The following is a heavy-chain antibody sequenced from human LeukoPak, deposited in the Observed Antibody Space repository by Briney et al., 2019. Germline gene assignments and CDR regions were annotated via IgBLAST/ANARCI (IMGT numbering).Heavy chain of an antibody. CDR1: GGSISSYY. V-gene: IGHV4-59*01. CDR2: IYYSGST. D-gene: IGHD3-22*01. Sequence: PSETLSLTCTVSGGSISSYYWSWIRQPPGKGLEWIGYIYYSGSTNYNPSLKSRVTISVDTSKNQFSLKLSSVTAADTAVHYCAREGQGYYDSSGYYHDAFDIWGQGTMVTVSS. J-gene: IGHJ3*02. CDR3: AREGQGYYDSSGYYHDAFDI.